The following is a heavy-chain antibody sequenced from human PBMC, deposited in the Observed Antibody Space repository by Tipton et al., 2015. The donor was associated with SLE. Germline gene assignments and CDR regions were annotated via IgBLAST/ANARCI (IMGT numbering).Heavy chain of an antibody. V-gene: IGHV3-7*01. Sequence: SLRLSCAASGFTFSSYWMSWVRQAPGKGLEWVANIKQDGSEKYYVDSVKGRFTISRDNAKNSLYLQMNSLRAEDTAVYYCAKAEGYYGSGSYSDYWGQGTLVTVSS. CDR3: AKAEGYYGSGSYSDY. J-gene: IGHJ4*02. CDR1: GFTFSSYW. D-gene: IGHD3-10*01. CDR2: IKQDGSEK.